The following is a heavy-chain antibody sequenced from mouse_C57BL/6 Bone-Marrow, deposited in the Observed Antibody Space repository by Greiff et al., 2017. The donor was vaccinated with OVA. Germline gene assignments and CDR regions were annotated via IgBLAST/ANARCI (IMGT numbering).Heavy chain of an antibody. V-gene: IGHV14-4*01. CDR1: GFNIKDDY. J-gene: IGHJ1*03. CDR2: IDPENGDT. CDR3: TPITTVVATDWYFDV. Sequence: EVQLQQSGAELVRPGASVKLSCTASGFNIKDDYMHWVKQRPEQGLEWIGWIDPENGDTEYASKFQGKATITADTSSNTAYLQLSSLTSEDTAVYNCTPITTVVATDWYFDVWGTGTTVTVSS. D-gene: IGHD1-1*01.